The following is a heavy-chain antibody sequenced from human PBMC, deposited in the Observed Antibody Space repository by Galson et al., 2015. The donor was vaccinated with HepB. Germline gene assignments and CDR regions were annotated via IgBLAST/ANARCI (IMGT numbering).Heavy chain of an antibody. D-gene: IGHD3-3*01. CDR3: ARGGVVIYYYYYGMDV. CDR1: GFTFSDYY. CDR2: ISSSSSYT. J-gene: IGHJ6*02. V-gene: IGHV3-11*06. Sequence: SLRLSCAASGFTFSDYYMSWIRQAPGKGLEWVSYISSSSSYTNYADSVRGRFTISRDNAKSSLYLQMNSLRAEDTAVYYCARGGVVIYYYYYGMDVWGQGTTVTVSS.